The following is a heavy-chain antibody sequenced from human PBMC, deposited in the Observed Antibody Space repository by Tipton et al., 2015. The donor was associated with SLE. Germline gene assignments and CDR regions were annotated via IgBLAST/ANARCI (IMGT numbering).Heavy chain of an antibody. Sequence: SGFTFSVYAMHWVRQAPGKGLEWVAVIWLDGTNIKYADSVRGRFAISRDDSKNTLFLQMRSVRPEDTAVYYCAKEGAGDGYVLDHWGQGALVTVSS. D-gene: IGHD5-24*01. CDR1: GFTFSVYA. CDR2: IWLDGTNI. J-gene: IGHJ4*02. V-gene: IGHV3-33*06. CDR3: AKEGAGDGYVLDH.